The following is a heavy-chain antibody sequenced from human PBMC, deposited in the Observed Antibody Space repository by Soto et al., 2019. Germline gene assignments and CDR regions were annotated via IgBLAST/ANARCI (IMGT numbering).Heavy chain of an antibody. CDR1: GDSISSSNW. Sequence: SETLSLTCAVSGDSISSSNWWSWVRQPPGKGLEWIGEMSYSGSINQNPSLKSRVTISVDKSKNQFSLKLSSVTATDTAVYYCASTMITMGGVIVIEYWGQGTLVTVSS. CDR3: ASTMITMGGVIVIEY. J-gene: IGHJ4*02. CDR2: MSYSGSI. V-gene: IGHV4-4*02. D-gene: IGHD3-16*02.